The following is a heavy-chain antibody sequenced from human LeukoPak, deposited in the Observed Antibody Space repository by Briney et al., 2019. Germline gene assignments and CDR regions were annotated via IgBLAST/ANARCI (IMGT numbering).Heavy chain of an antibody. Sequence: SETLSLTCTVSGDSISTGAYYWSWIRQPPGKGLEWIGYIYHSGRTYYNPSLKSRVTISIDRSRNQFSLKLTSVTAADTAVYYCARGEQLAGGMDWFDPWGQGTLVTVSS. J-gene: IGHJ5*02. CDR1: GDSISTGAYY. CDR2: IYHSGRT. V-gene: IGHV4-30-2*01. CDR3: ARGEQLAGGMDWFDP. D-gene: IGHD6-13*01.